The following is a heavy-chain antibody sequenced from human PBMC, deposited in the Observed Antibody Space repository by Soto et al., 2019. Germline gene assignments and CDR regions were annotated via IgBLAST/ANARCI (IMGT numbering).Heavy chain of an antibody. J-gene: IGHJ4*02. V-gene: IGHV1-69*08. D-gene: IGHD5-12*01. CDR2: IIPILGIA. Sequence: QVQLVQSGAEVKKPGSSVKVSCKASGGTFSSYTISWVRQAPGQGLEWMGRIIPILGIANYAQKFQGRVTITADKSTSTAYMELSSLRSEDTAVYYCARDPPPNSGYDYYFDYWGQGTLVTVSS. CDR1: GGTFSSYT. CDR3: ARDPPPNSGYDYYFDY.